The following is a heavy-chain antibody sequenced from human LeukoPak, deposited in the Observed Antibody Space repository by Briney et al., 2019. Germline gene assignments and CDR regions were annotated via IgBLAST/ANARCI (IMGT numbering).Heavy chain of an antibody. D-gene: IGHD2-2*01. V-gene: IGHV3-30*18. CDR2: ISYDGSNK. CDR1: GFTFSSYG. CDR3: AKDLGYHTHVYYYGMDV. J-gene: IGHJ6*02. Sequence: PGGSLRLSCAASGFTFSSYGMHWVRQAPGKGLEWVAVISYDGSNKYYADSVKGRFTISRDNSKNTLYLQMNSLRAEDTAVYYCAKDLGYHTHVYYYGMDVWGQGTTVTVSS.